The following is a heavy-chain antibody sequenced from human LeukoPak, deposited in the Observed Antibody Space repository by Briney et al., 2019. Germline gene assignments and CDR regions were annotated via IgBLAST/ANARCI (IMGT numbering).Heavy chain of an antibody. V-gene: IGHV3-30*04. CDR3: ARDLLSAGGDLEYNWFDP. D-gene: IGHD2/OR15-2a*01. CDR1: GFNLRSYA. CDR2: ISYNGTNK. Sequence: GGSLRLSCAASGFNLRSYAMHWVRQAPGKGLEWVAVISYNGTNKYYADSVKGRFTISRDNSKNTLYLQMHSLRAGGTAVYYCARDLLSAGGDLEYNWFDPWGQGSLVIVSS. J-gene: IGHJ5*02.